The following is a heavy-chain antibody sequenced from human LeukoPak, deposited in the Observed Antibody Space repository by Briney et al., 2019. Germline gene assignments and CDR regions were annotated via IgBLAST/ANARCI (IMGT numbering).Heavy chain of an antibody. J-gene: IGHJ4*02. D-gene: IGHD3-16*01. CDR1: GFTFSSSW. CDR2: IKQDGSEK. CDR3: ARDGRGGYLDY. V-gene: IGHV3-7*01. Sequence: PGGSLRLSCAASGFTFSSSWMSWVRQAPGKGLEWVANIKQDGSEKYYVDSVKGRFTISRDIAKKSLYLQMNSLRAEDTAVYYCARDGRGGYLDYWGQGTLVTVSS.